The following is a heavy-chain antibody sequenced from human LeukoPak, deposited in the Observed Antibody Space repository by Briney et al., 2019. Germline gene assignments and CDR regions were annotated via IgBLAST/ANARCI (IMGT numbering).Heavy chain of an antibody. CDR2: TYRGEST. V-gene: IGHV3-53*01. D-gene: IGHD6-6*01. CDR1: GFSVSNIY. Sequence: GGSLRLSCAASGFSVSNIYISWVRQAPGQGLEWVSITYRGESTFYADSVKGRFSISRDTSKNTLSLQMKNLRAEDTAVYYCARESSSSSRTNNYYYMDVWGKGTTVTVSS. J-gene: IGHJ6*03. CDR3: ARESSSSSRTNNYYYMDV.